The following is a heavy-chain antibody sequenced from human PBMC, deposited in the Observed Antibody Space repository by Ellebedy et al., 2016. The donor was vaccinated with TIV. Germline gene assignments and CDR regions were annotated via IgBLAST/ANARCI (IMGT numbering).Heavy chain of an antibody. Sequence: SQTLSLTCDVYGGSFSGYYWSWIRQPPGKGLEWIGEINHSGSTNYNPSLKSRVTMSVDTSRKQFSLKLSSVTAADTAVYYCARVAVTRDLDYWGQGTLVTVSA. CDR1: GGSFSGYY. CDR3: ARVAVTRDLDY. J-gene: IGHJ4*02. V-gene: IGHV4-34*01. D-gene: IGHD4-17*01. CDR2: INHSGST.